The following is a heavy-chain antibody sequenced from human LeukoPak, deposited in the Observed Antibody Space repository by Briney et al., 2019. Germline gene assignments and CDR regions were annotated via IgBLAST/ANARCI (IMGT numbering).Heavy chain of an antibody. CDR3: ARVSSGWYPFDY. V-gene: IGHV3-7*03. J-gene: IGHJ4*02. CDR1: GFTFSSDW. CDR2: IKQDGSEK. Sequence: PGGSLRLSCAASGFTFSSDWMSWVRQAPGKGLEWVANIKQDGSEKYYVDSVKGRFTISRDNAKNSLYLQMNSLRAEDTAVYYCARVSSGWYPFDYWGQGTLVTVSS. D-gene: IGHD6-19*01.